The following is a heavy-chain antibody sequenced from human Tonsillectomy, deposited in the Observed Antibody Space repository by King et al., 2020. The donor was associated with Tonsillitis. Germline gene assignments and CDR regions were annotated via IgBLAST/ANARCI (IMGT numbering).Heavy chain of an antibody. CDR1: GYIFINFW. J-gene: IGHJ4*02. D-gene: IGHD2-8*01. CDR2: IYPDDSDT. V-gene: IGHV5-51*03. Sequence: VQLVQSGAEGKKPGQSLKISFQGSGYIFINFWIGWVRQMPGRGLEWMGIIYPDDSDTRYSPAFQGQVTITVVKSNTPAYLQGTRLKASDTAMYYCVKGRVNGINGVPVPGTYFDYWGQGTPVTVSS. CDR3: VKGRVNGINGVPVPGTYFDY.